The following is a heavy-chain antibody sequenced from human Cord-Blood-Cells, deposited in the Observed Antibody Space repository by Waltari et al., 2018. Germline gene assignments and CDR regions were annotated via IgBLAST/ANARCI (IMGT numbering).Heavy chain of an antibody. V-gene: IGHV4-34*01. CDR3: ARGGACSSTSCYNWFDP. D-gene: IGHD2-2*01. Sequence: QVQLQQWGAGLLKPSETLSLTCAVYGGSFSGYYWSWIRQPPGKGLEWIGEINHSGSPNYNPSLKSRVTISVDTSKNQFSLKLSSVTAADTAVYYCARGGACSSTSCYNWFDPWGQGTLVTVSS. CDR1: GGSFSGYY. CDR2: INHSGSP. J-gene: IGHJ5*02.